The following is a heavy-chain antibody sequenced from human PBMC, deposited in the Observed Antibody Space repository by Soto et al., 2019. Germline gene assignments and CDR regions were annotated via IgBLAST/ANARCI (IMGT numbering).Heavy chain of an antibody. J-gene: IGHJ2*01. CDR1: GGTFSSYS. CDR3: ARPLHSWPVGWYFDL. V-gene: IGHV1-69*01. D-gene: IGHD1-26*01. Sequence: QVQLVQSGAEVKKPGSSVKVSCKASGGTFSSYSINWVRQAPGQGLEWMGGIIPIFGTANYAQKFQGRVTLTADESTSTAHMELSSLRNEDTAVYYCARPLHSWPVGWYFDLWGRGTLVTVSS. CDR2: IIPIFGTA.